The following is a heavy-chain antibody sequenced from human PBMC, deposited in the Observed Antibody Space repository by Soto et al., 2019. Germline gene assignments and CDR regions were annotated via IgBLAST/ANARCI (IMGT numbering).Heavy chain of an antibody. D-gene: IGHD3-3*01. V-gene: IGHV1-46*01. CDR1: GYTFTSQY. CDR2: INPNDGST. J-gene: IGHJ4*02. Sequence: QVQLIQSGAELKKPGASVKVSCRASGYTFTSQYIHWVRQAPGQGLEWMGIINPNDGSTTSAQSFQGRLTMTRDTSTSTVYMELSNLRSEDTAVYYCAREIRTSFDYWGQGTLVTVSS. CDR3: AREIRTSFDY.